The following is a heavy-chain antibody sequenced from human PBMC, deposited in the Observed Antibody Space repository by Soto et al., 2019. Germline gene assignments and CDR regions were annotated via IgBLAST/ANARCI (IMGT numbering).Heavy chain of an antibody. V-gene: IGHV4-31*03. CDR3: ARVVLSQMPTNNEGFEY. J-gene: IGHJ4*02. Sequence: SETLSLTCTFSGVSISSGGYYCSWIRQHPGKGLEWIGYIYYSGSTYYNPSLKSRVTISVDTSKNQFSLKLSSVTAADTAVYYCARVVLSQMPTNNEGFEYWGQATLVIVS. CDR2: IYYSGST. D-gene: IGHD2-8*02. CDR1: GVSISSGGYY.